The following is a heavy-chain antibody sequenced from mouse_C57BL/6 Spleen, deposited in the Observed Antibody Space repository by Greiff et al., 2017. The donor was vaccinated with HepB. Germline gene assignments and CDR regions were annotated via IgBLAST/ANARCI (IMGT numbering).Heavy chain of an antibody. D-gene: IGHD1-1*01. V-gene: IGHV1-26*01. Sequence: VQLQQSGPELVKPGASVKISCKASGYTFTDYYMNWVKQSHAKSLEWIGDINPNNGGTSYNQKFKGKATLTVDKSSSTAYMELRSLTSEDSAVYYCAVITTVVESFAYWGQGTLVTVSA. CDR2: INPNNGGT. CDR1: GYTFTDYY. J-gene: IGHJ3*01. CDR3: AVITTVVESFAY.